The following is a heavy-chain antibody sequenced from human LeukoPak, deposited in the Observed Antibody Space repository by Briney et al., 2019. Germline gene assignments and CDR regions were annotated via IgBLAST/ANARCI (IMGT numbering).Heavy chain of an antibody. CDR2: MNPNSGNT. V-gene: IGHV1-8*01. CDR1: GYTFTSYD. Sequence: ASVKVSCKASGYTFTSYDINWVRQATGQGLEWMGWMNPNSGNTGYAQKFQGRVTMTRNTSISTAYMELSSLRSDDTAVYYCARDPGWSHYMDVWGKGTTVTVSS. J-gene: IGHJ6*03. CDR3: ARDPGWSHYMDV. D-gene: IGHD3-9*01.